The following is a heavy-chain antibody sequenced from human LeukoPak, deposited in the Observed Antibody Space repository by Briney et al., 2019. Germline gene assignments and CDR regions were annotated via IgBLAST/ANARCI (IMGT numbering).Heavy chain of an antibody. CDR2: IDWDDDK. J-gene: IGHJ4*02. CDR3: ARIMVRGVITYYFDY. Sequence: SGPALVKPTQTLTLTCTFSGFSLSTSGMCVSWIRQPPGKALEWLARIDWDDDKYYSTSLKTRLTISKDTSKNQVVLTMTNMDPMDTATYYCARIMVRGVITYYFDYWGQGTLVTAPS. V-gene: IGHV2-70*11. CDR1: GFSLSTSGMC. D-gene: IGHD3-10*01.